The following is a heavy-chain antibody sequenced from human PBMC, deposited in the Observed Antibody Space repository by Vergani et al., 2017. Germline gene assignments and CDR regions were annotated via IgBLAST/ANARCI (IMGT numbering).Heavy chain of an antibody. D-gene: IGHD3-10*01. CDR1: GESFSSFY. Sequence: QVQLQQWGAGVVKPSGTLSLTCAVFGESFSSFYWSWIRQPPGKGLEWIGEINNDGHTNYNPSLASRVTVSRDTAKNQFSLNLMSVTAADTAMYYCAVRPRVNLVGGEIVTKRTFDYGSQGSLVTVSS. J-gene: IGHJ4*02. CDR3: AVRPRVNLVGGEIVTKRTFDY. V-gene: IGHV4-34*02. CDR2: INNDGHT.